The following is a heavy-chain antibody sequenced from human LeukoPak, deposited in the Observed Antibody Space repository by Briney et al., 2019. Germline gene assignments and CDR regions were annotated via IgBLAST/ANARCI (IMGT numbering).Heavy chain of an antibody. CDR2: IKQDGSEK. V-gene: IGHV3-7*01. Sequence: PGGSLRLSCAASGFTFSSYWMSWVRQAPGKGLEWVANIKQDGSEKYYVDSVKGRFTISRDNAKNSLYLQMNSLRAEDTAVYYCAREGREYCNSTSCLRFFQHWGQGTLLTVSS. CDR1: GFTFSSYW. D-gene: IGHD2-2*01. CDR3: AREGREYCNSTSCLRFFQH. J-gene: IGHJ1*01.